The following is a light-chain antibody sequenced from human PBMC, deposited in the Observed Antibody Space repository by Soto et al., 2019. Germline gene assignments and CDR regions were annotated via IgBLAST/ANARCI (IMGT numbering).Light chain of an antibody. CDR1: QSVSSY. CDR2: GAS. CDR3: QQYNNWPPWT. J-gene: IGKJ1*01. Sequence: EIVLTHSPSTLSLSPVERATLSCSASQSVSSYLAWYQQKPGQGPRLLIYGASTRASGIPGRFSGSGSGTEFTLTISSLQSEDFAVYYCQQYNNWPPWTFGQGTKVDIK. V-gene: IGKV3-15*01.